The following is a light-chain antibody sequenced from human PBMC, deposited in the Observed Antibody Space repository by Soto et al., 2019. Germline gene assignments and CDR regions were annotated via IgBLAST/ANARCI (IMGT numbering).Light chain of an antibody. CDR1: RTVLSSY. J-gene: IGKJ1*01. CDR3: QQYGNPPQT. CDR2: GAS. Sequence: EIVLTQSPGTLSLSPGEGVTLSCRASRTVLSSYVAWYQQKPGQPPRLLIFGASSRAPGIPDRFSGSGSGTDFTLTISRLEPEDFGVFYCQQYGNPPQTFGQGTRVEV. V-gene: IGKV3-20*01.